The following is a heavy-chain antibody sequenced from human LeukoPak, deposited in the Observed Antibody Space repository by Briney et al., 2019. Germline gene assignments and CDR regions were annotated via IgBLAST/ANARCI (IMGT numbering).Heavy chain of an antibody. D-gene: IGHD2-15*01. CDR3: ARGCSGGSCHNDYYYYGMDV. CDR1: GGTFSSYA. CDR2: IIPIFGTA. V-gene: IGHV1-69*13. J-gene: IGHJ6*04. Sequence: SVKVSCKASGGTFSSYAISWVRQAPGQGLEWMGGIIPIFGTANYAQKFQGRDTITADESTSTAYMELSSLRSEDTAVYYCARGCSGGSCHNDYYYYGMDVWGKGTTVTVSS.